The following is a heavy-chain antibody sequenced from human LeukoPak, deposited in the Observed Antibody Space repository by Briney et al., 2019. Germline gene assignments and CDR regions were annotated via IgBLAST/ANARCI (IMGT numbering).Heavy chain of an antibody. CDR3: ARDLVDTAIWDDVFDI. J-gene: IGHJ3*02. Sequence: ASVKVSCKASGYTFTGYYMHWVRQAPGQGLEWMGWINPNSGGTNYAQKFQGRVTMTRDTSISTAYMELSRLRSDDTAVYYCARDLVDTAIWDDVFDIWGQGTMVTVSS. CDR2: INPNSGGT. CDR1: GYTFTGYY. D-gene: IGHD5-18*01. V-gene: IGHV1-2*02.